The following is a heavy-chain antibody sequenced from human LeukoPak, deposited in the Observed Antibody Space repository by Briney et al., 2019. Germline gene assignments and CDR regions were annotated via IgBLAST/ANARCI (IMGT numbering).Heavy chain of an antibody. V-gene: IGHV3-7*01. Sequence: GGSLRLSCAASGFTFSTHWMSWVRQAPGKGLEWVANIKIDGSEKNYVDSVKGRFTISRDNAKNSLYLQMNSMRAEDTAVYYCVKYGGDLGVAFDCWGQGTLVTVSS. CDR1: GFTFSTHW. D-gene: IGHD2-21*01. J-gene: IGHJ4*02. CDR3: VKYGGDLGVAFDC. CDR2: IKIDGSEK.